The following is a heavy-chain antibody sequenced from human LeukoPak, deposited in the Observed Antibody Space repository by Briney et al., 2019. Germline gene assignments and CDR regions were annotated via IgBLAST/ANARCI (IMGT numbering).Heavy chain of an antibody. Sequence: GGSLRLSCAASGFTFSSSDMHWVRQATGKGLEWVSTIGAAGEMFYPGSVKGRFTISRDDAKNSMYLQMNSLRAGDTAVYYCVRRLRGWSSGFDYWGQGILVTVSS. V-gene: IGHV3-13*04. J-gene: IGHJ4*02. CDR3: VRRLRGWSSGFDY. D-gene: IGHD6-19*01. CDR2: IGAAGEM. CDR1: GFTFSSSD.